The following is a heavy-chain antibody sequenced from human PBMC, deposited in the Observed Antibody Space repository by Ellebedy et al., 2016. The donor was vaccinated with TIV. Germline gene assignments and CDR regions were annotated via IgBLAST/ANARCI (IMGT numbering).Heavy chain of an antibody. V-gene: IGHV3-11*06. CDR1: GFTFSDYY. CDR2: IGGSATRT. Sequence: GESLKISCAASGFTFSDYYMTWIRQAPGKGLEWISYIGGSATRTNYADAVKGRFTISRDNAKNSLYLQMTFLRVEDTAVYYCARGSGGSFSPYDFWGQGTLVTVSS. D-gene: IGHD1-26*01. CDR3: ARGSGGSFSPYDF. J-gene: IGHJ4*02.